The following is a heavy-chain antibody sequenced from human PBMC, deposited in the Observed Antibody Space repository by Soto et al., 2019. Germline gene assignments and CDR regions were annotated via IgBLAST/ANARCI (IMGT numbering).Heavy chain of an antibody. Sequence: GGSLRLSCAASGFTFSSYAMSWVRQAPGKGLEWVSAISGSGGSTYYADSVKGRFTISRDNSKNTLYLQMNSLRAEDTAVYYCASQSWDYDILTGYWAVGYWGQGTLVTVSS. CDR2: ISGSGGST. CDR1: GFTFSSYA. J-gene: IGHJ4*02. V-gene: IGHV3-23*01. CDR3: ASQSWDYDILTGYWAVGY. D-gene: IGHD3-9*01.